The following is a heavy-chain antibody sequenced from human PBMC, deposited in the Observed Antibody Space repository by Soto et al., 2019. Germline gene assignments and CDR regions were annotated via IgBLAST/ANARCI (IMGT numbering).Heavy chain of an antibody. V-gene: IGHV3-23*01. CDR2: ISGSGGST. CDR3: ARYTPISDIVVVVAAYLDY. J-gene: IGHJ4*02. Sequence: QPGGSLRLSCAASGFTFSSYAMSWVRQAPGKGLEWVSAISGSGGSTYYADSVKGRFTISRDNSKNTLYLQMNSLRAEDTAVYYCARYTPISDIVVVVAAYLDYWGQGTLVTVSS. CDR1: GFTFSSYA. D-gene: IGHD2-15*01.